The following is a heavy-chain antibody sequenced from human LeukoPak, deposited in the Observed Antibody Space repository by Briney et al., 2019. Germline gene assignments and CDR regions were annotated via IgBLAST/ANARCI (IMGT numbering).Heavy chain of an antibody. Sequence: GGSLRLSCAASGFTFSSYSMNWVRQAPGKGLEWVSSISSSSSYIYYADSVKGRFTISRDNAKNSLYLQMNSLRAEDTAVYSCVRDKIVGATYFDYWGQGILVPVSS. CDR2: ISSSSSYI. CDR3: VRDKIVGATYFDY. D-gene: IGHD1-26*01. CDR1: GFTFSSYS. J-gene: IGHJ4*02. V-gene: IGHV3-21*01.